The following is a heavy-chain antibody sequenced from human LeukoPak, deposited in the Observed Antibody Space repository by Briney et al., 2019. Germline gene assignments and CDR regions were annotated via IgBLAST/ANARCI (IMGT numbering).Heavy chain of an antibody. CDR3: ARAPSPWAAGTFDY. J-gene: IGHJ4*02. CDR1: GGSISSYY. CDR2: IHTSGST. Sequence: SETLSLTCTVSGGSISSYYWSWIRQPAGKGLEWIGRIHTSGSTNYNPSLKSRVTMSVDTSKNQFSLKLSSVTAADTAVYYCARAPSPWAAGTFDYWGQGTLVTVSS. D-gene: IGHD6-13*01. V-gene: IGHV4-4*07.